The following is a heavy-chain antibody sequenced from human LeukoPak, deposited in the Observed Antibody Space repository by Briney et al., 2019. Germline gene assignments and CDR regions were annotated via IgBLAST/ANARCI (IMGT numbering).Heavy chain of an antibody. V-gene: IGHV1-69*13. D-gene: IGHD6-19*01. Sequence: SVKVSCKASGYTFTSYGISWVRQAPGQGLEWMGGIIPIFGTANYAQKFQGRVTITADESTSTAYMELSSLRSEDTAVYYCARAPADPSYYYYMDVWGKGTTVTVSS. CDR2: IIPIFGTA. CDR1: GYTFTSYG. CDR3: ARAPADPSYYYYMDV. J-gene: IGHJ6*03.